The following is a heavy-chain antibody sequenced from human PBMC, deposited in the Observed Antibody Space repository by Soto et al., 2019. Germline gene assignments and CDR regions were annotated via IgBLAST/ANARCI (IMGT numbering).Heavy chain of an antibody. V-gene: IGHV4-59*08. CDR2: IYYSGST. J-gene: IGHJ6*04. D-gene: IGHD2-21*01. Sequence: SETLSLTCTVSGDSLRSYYWSWIRQPPGMGLEWIGYIYYSGSTNYNPSLKSRVTISVDTSKNQFSLKLSSVTAADTAVYYCARHLFPNYYYATAFCGKWTTATVSS. CDR3: ARHLFPNYYYATAF. CDR1: GDSLRSYY.